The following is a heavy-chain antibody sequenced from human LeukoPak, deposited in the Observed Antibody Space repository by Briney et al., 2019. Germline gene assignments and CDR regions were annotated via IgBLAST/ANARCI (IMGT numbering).Heavy chain of an antibody. J-gene: IGHJ5*02. CDR3: ARAQWFGEFDP. D-gene: IGHD3-10*01. CDR1: GFTLGSYW. CDR2: VNTDGSST. Sequence: GGSLRLSCAVSGFTLGSYWMHWVRQAPGQGLAWVSRVNTDGSSTTYAESVKGRFTISKDNAKNTLYLQMNGLRAEDTAVYYCARAQWFGEFDPWGQGTLVTVSS. V-gene: IGHV3-74*01.